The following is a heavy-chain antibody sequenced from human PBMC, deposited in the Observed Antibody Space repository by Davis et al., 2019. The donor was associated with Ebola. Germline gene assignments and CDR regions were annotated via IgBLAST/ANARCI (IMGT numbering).Heavy chain of an antibody. CDR1: GYTFYSYA. Sequence: AASVKVSCKASGYTFYSYAISWVRQVPGQGLEWMGGIIPIIAREDYAQKFQGRVTISADASTDTAYMELSSLRSEDTAIYYCARGDIVTDQVEYFDYWGQGTLVTVSS. CDR2: IIPIIARE. CDR3: ARGDIVTDQVEYFDY. V-gene: IGHV1-69*13. J-gene: IGHJ4*02. D-gene: IGHD5-12*01.